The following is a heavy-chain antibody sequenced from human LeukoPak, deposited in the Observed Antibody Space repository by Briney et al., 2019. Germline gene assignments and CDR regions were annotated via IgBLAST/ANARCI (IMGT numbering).Heavy chain of an antibody. CDR1: GGSISSYY. CDR3: ARVGAYWVYYFDY. J-gene: IGHJ4*02. V-gene: IGHV4-59*01. CDR2: IYYSGST. D-gene: IGHD2-21*01. Sequence: PSETLSLTCTVSGGSISSYYWGWIRQPPGKGLEWIGYIYYSGSTNYNPSLKSRVTISVDTSKNQFSLKLSSVTAADTAVYYCARVGAYWVYYFDYWGQGTLVTVSS.